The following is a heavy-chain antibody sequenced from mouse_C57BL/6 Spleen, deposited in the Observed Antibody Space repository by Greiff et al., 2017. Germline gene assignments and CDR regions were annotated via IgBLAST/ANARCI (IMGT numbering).Heavy chain of an antibody. CDR3: VIYDGYPYWYFDV. CDR2: IDPEDGET. J-gene: IGHJ1*03. V-gene: IGHV14-2*01. D-gene: IGHD2-3*01. CDR1: GFNIKDYY. Sequence: EVKLQQSGAALVQPGASVKLSCTASGFNIKDYYMHWVKQRTEQGLEWIGRIDPEDGETKYAPKFQGKATITADTSSNTAYLQLSSLTSEDTAVYYCVIYDGYPYWYFDVWGTGTTVTVSS.